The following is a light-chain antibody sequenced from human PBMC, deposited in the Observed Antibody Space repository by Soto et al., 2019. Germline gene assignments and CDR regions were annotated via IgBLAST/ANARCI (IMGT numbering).Light chain of an antibody. CDR3: FSYTTSSTLV. Sequence: QSALTQPASVSGSPGQSITISCTGTSSDVGGYNYVSWYQQHPAKAPKLMIYEVSNRPSGVSHRFSRSKSGNTASLTISGLQAEDEADYYCFSYTTSSTLVFGGGTKLTVL. CDR1: SSDVGGYNY. V-gene: IGLV2-14*01. CDR2: EVS. J-gene: IGLJ3*02.